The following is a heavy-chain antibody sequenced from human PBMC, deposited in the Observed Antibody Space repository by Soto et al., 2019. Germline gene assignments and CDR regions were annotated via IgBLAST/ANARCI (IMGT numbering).Heavy chain of an antibody. CDR3: VRAPSGFSGTWYGY. V-gene: IGHV3-74*01. CDR1: QFSFSSYW. D-gene: IGHD6-13*01. Sequence: GGSLRRSWAASQFSFSSYWMHWFRQVPGKGPAWVSRINHDGSKTEYADSVKGRFTISRDNTNTTLYLRMNSLRVDDTAKYSFVRAPSGFSGTWYGYRGKGTLFT. J-gene: IGHJ4*02. CDR2: INHDGSKT.